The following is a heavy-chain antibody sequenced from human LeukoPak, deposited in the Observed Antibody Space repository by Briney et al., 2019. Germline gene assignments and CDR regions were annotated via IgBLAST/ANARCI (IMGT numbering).Heavy chain of an antibody. D-gene: IGHD3-10*01. Sequence: GGTLRLSCAASGFTFSNYGMSWVRQSPGKGLEWVSRVSGSGGRTYYADSVKGRFTISRDNSKNTLSLQMNNLRADDTAVYYCAKSYASGSFYDYWGQGTLVTVSS. CDR1: GFTFSNYG. V-gene: IGHV3-23*01. CDR2: VSGSGGRT. J-gene: IGHJ4*02. CDR3: AKSYASGSFYDY.